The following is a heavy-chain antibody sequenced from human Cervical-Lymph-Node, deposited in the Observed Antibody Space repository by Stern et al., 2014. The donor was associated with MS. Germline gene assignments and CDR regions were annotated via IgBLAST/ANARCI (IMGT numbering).Heavy chain of an antibody. Sequence: QLQLQESGPGLVKPSETLSLTCAVSGDSISSYTHYWAWIRQPPGKGLEWIGSVYYSGATYYNPPLKSPVTISVATSKNHFPRGPTSGTAADTAVYYCAKHACTGAACPFDLWGQGTLVTVSS. J-gene: IGHJ4*02. D-gene: IGHD2-8*02. CDR3: AKHACTGAACPFDL. CDR2: VYYSGAT. V-gene: IGHV4-39*01. CDR1: GDSISSYTHY.